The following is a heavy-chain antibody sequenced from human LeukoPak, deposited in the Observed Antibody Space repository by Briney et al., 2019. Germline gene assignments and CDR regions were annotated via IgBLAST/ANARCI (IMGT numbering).Heavy chain of an antibody. CDR1: GGSISSYY. CDR2: IYYSGST. V-gene: IGHV4-59*01. D-gene: IGHD3-10*01. J-gene: IGHJ5*02. Sequence: SETLSLTCTVSGGSISSYYWSRIRQPPGKGLEWIGYIYYSGSTNYNPSLKSRVTISVDTSKNQFSLKLSSVTAADTAVYYCARYYYGSGSHNWFDPWGQGTLVTVSS. CDR3: ARYYYGSGSHNWFDP.